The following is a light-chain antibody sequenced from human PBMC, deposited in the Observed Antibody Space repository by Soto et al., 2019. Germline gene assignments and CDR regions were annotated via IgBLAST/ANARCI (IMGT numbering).Light chain of an antibody. J-gene: IGLJ2*01. Sequence: QLVLTQPASVSGSPGQSITISCTGTSSDVGSYNLVSWYQQHPGKAPKLMIYEGSKRPSGVSNRFSGSKSGNTASLTISGLQAEDEADYYCCSYAGSSTFRVVFGGGTKLTVL. CDR3: CSYAGSSTFRVV. CDR1: SSDVGSYNL. V-gene: IGLV2-23*03. CDR2: EGS.